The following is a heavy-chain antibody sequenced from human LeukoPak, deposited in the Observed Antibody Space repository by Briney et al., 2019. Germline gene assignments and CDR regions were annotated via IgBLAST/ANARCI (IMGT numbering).Heavy chain of an antibody. V-gene: IGHV5-51*01. CDR1: GYSFTSYW. CDR3: ARHWRTDYYDSSGQPDY. J-gene: IGHJ4*02. D-gene: IGHD3-22*01. CDR2: IYPGDSDT. Sequence: GESLKISCKGSGYSFTSYWIGWVRQMPGKGLEWMGIIYPGDSDTRYSPSFQGQVTISADKSISTAYLQWSSLKASDTAMYYCARHWRTDYYDSSGQPDYWGQGTLVTVSS.